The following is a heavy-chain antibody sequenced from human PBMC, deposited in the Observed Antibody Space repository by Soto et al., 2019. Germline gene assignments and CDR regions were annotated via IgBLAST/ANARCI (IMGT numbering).Heavy chain of an antibody. Sequence: GGSLRLSCAASGFTFSSYAMHWVRHAPGKGLEWVAVISYDGSNKYYADSVKGRFTISRDNSKNTLYLQMNSLRAEDTAVYYCARGDIEDIVVVPAVLYYYYGMDVWGQGTTVTVSS. J-gene: IGHJ6*02. CDR1: GFTFSSYA. CDR2: ISYDGSNK. V-gene: IGHV3-30-3*01. D-gene: IGHD2-2*01. CDR3: ARGDIEDIVVVPAVLYYYYGMDV.